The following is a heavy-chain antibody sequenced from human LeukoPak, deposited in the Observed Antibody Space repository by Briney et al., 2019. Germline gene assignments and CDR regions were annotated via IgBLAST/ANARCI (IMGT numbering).Heavy chain of an antibody. CDR2: IWYDGSNK. Sequence: GGSLRLSCAASGFTFSSYGMHWVRQAPGKGLEWVAVIWYDGSNKYYADSVKGRFTISRDNSKNTLYLQMNSLRAEVTAVYYCARDQDGYYYFDYWGQGTLVTVSS. V-gene: IGHV3-33*01. CDR3: ARDQDGYYYFDY. CDR1: GFTFSSYG. D-gene: IGHD4-17*01. J-gene: IGHJ4*02.